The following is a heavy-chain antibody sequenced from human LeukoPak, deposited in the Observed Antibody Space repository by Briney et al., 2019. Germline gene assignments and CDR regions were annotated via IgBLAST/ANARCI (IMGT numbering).Heavy chain of an antibody. CDR1: GGSISSSNW. Sequence: SETLSLTCAVSGGSISSSNWWSWVRQPPGKGLEWIGEIYHSGSTNYNPSLKSRVTISVGKSKNQFSLKLSSVTAADTAVYYCARGVHYYDSSGYRDYWGQGTLVTVSS. V-gene: IGHV4-4*02. CDR2: IYHSGST. D-gene: IGHD3-22*01. CDR3: ARGVHYYDSSGYRDY. J-gene: IGHJ4*02.